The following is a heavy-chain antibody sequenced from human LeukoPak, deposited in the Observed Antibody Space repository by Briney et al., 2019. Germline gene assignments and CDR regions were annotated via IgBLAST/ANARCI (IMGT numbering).Heavy chain of an antibody. CDR3: ARGGPYGSGSDAFDI. CDR1: GYTFTSYA. V-gene: IGHV1-3*01. Sequence: ASVKVSCKASGYTFTSYAMHWVRQAPGQRLEWMGWINAGNGNTKYSQKFQGRVTITRDTSASTAYMELSSLRSEDTAVYYCARGGPYGSGSDAFDIWGQGTMVTVSS. J-gene: IGHJ3*02. CDR2: INAGNGNT. D-gene: IGHD3-10*01.